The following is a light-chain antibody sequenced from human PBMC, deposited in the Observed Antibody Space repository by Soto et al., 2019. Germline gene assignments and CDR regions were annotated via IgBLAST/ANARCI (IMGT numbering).Light chain of an antibody. CDR3: QQRSNWPPMYT. V-gene: IGKV3-11*01. J-gene: IGKJ2*01. CDR2: DAS. Sequence: EIVLTQSPATVSLSPGERATLSCRASQSVSSYLAWYQQKPGQAPRLLIYDASNRATGIPARFSGSGSGTDFTLTISSLAPEDFAVYYCQQRSNWPPMYTFGQGTKLEIK. CDR1: QSVSSY.